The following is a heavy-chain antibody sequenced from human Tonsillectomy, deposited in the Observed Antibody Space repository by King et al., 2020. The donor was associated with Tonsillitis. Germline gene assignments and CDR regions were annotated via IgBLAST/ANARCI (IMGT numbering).Heavy chain of an antibody. D-gene: IGHD1-1*01. CDR3: TRTQIRAPTVIVSDY. CDR2: IRNKANSYTT. V-gene: IGHV3-72*01. Sequence: VQLVESGGDLVQPGGSLRLSCVASGFTFSDHYMDWVRQAPGKGLEWVARIRNKANSYTTADAPAVKGRFTISRDNSKNYLYLQKSSLKTEDTAVYYCTRTQIRAPTVIVSDYWGQGSLVTVSS. J-gene: IGHJ4*02. CDR1: GFTFSDHY.